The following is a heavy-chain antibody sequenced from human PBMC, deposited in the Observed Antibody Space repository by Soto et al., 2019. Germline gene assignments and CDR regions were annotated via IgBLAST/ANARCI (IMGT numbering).Heavy chain of an antibody. J-gene: IGHJ4*02. CDR3: ARQIYDSDTGPNFQYYFDS. CDR1: GYSFVTFW. D-gene: IGHD3-22*01. V-gene: IGHV5-10-1*01. CDR2: IDPADSYA. Sequence: PGESLKISCRGSGYSFVTFWITWVRQMPGKGLEWMGRIDPADSYARYSPSFEGHVTMSVDRSINTAYLQWSSLKASDSAMYYCARQIYDSDTGPNFQYYFDSWGQGTPVTVSS.